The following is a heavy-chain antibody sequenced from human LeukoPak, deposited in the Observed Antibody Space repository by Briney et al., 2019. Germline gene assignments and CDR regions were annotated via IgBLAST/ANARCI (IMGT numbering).Heavy chain of an antibody. CDR1: GFTFSSYA. J-gene: IGHJ4*02. D-gene: IGHD6-19*01. CDR2: ISYDGSNK. Sequence: GGSLRLSCAASGFTFSSYAVHWVRRASSKGLEWVAAISYDGSNKKYADSVKGRFTISRDNSKNTLYLQMNSLRSDDTAVYYCARGVRIAVAGYIDCWGQGTLVTVSS. V-gene: IGHV3-30*04. CDR3: ARGVRIAVAGYIDC.